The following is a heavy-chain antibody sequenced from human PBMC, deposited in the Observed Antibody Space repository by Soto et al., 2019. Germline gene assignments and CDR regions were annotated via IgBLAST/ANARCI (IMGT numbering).Heavy chain of an antibody. CDR2: INHSGST. CDR1: GGSFSGYY. CDR3: ARGLLVMDYYYGMDV. Sequence: NPSETLSLTCAVYGGSFSGYYWSWIRQPPGKGLEWIGEINHSGSTNYNPSLKSRVTISVDTSKNQFSLKLSSVTAADTAVYYCARGLLVMDYYYGMDVWGQGTTVTVSS. V-gene: IGHV4-34*01. D-gene: IGHD6-13*01. J-gene: IGHJ6*02.